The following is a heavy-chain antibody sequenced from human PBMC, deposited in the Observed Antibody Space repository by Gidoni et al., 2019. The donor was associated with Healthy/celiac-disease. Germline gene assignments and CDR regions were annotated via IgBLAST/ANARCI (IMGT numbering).Heavy chain of an antibody. CDR1: GGSFSGYY. D-gene: IGHD6-13*01. J-gene: IGHJ6*02. CDR2: INHSGPT. V-gene: IGHV4-34*01. Sequence: QVQLQQWGAGLLKPSETLSLICAVYGGSFSGYYWSWIRQPPGKGLEWIGEINHSGPTNYNPSLKSRVTISVDTSKNPFSLKLSSVTAADTAVYYCARGNSSTWTYYYYGMDVWGQGTTVTVSS. CDR3: ARGNSSTWTYYYYGMDV.